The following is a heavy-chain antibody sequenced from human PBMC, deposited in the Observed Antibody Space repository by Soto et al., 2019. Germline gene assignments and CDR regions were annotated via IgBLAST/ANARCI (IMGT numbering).Heavy chain of an antibody. D-gene: IGHD6-19*01. J-gene: IGHJ4*02. CDR2: INAGNGNT. V-gene: IGHV1-3*01. CDR3: ARVPPIPGLGIAVAGTFDY. CDR1: GYTFTSYA. Sequence: ASVKVSCKASGYTFTSYAMHWVRQAPGQRLEWMGWINAGNGNTKYSQKFQGRVTITRDTSASTAYMELSSLRSEDTAVYYCARVPPIPGLGIAVAGTFDYWGQGTLVTVSS.